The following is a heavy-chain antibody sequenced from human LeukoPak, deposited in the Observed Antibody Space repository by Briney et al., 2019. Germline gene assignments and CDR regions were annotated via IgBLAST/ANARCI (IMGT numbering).Heavy chain of an antibody. Sequence: ASVKVSCKASGGTFSSYAISWVRQAPGQGLEWMGGIIPIFGTANYAQKFQGRVTITADKSTSTAYMELSSLRSEDTAVYYCARVGFFRPSDYYYYYMDVWGKGTTVTVSS. D-gene: IGHD3-16*01. V-gene: IGHV1-69*06. CDR2: IIPIFGTA. CDR1: GGTFSSYA. CDR3: ARVGFFRPSDYYYYYMDV. J-gene: IGHJ6*03.